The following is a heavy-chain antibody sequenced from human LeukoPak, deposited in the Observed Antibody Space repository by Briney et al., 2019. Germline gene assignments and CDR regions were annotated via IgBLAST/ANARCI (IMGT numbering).Heavy chain of an antibody. D-gene: IGHD2-2*01. CDR3: ARGWGYCSSTSCHDAFDI. J-gene: IGHJ3*02. CDR2: INPNSGGT. Sequence: ASVKVSCKASGYTFTGYYMHWVRQAPGQGLEWMGWINPNSGGTNYAQKFQGRVTMTRDTSISTAYMELSRLRSDDTAVYYCARGWGYCSSTSCHDAFDIWGQGTMVTVSS. CDR1: GYTFTGYY. V-gene: IGHV1-2*02.